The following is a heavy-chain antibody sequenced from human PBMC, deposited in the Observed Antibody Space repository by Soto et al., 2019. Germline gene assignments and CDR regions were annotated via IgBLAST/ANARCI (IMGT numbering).Heavy chain of an antibody. J-gene: IGHJ4*02. CDR1: GFTFSDYY. D-gene: IGHD3-9*01. Sequence: GGSLRLSCAASGFTFSDYYIILVRQAAVKGLEWVSSIGSTGSSIFYADSVQGRFTISRDNVKGSLYLQMTSLRVEDTAVYYCASSFDWLLYFGGGTYNWGQGTLVTVSS. V-gene: IGHV3-11*04. CDR2: IGSTGSSI. CDR3: ASSFDWLLYFGGGTYN.